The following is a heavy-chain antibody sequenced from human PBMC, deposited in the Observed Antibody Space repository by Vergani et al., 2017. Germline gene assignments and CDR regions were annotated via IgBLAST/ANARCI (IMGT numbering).Heavy chain of an antibody. J-gene: IGHJ3*01. CDR3: ARGDYGGPKSDAFDV. CDR1: GGSISSGDYY. V-gene: IGHV4-39*01. CDR2: MFYSGTT. Sequence: QVRLQESGPGLVKPSETLSLTCTVSGGSISSGDYYWSWIRQPPGKGLEWIGMMFYSGTTYYNPSLKSRVTIFLDTSKSQFSLKVTSVTAADTAVYYCARGDYGGPKSDAFDVWGQGTVVTVSS. D-gene: IGHD4-23*01.